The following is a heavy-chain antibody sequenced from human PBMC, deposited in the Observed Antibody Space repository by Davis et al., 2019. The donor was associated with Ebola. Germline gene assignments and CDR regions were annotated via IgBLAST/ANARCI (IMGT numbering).Heavy chain of an antibody. V-gene: IGHV3-48*03. CDR1: GLTFSSSE. J-gene: IGHJ6*02. Sequence: GGSLRLSCVDSGLTFSSSEMNWVRQAPGKGLEWVSYINFRGTTIYYADSVRGRFTISRDNSKNTLYLQMNSLRAEDTAVYYCAKDLDYDFWSGYYYYYGMDVWGQGTTVTVSS. CDR3: AKDLDYDFWSGYYYYYGMDV. CDR2: INFRGTTI. D-gene: IGHD3-3*01.